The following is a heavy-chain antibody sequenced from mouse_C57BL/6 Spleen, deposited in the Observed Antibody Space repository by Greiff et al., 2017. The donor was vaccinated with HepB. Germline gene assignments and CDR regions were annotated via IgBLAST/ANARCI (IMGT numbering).Heavy chain of an antibody. CDR3: VMCGGYAMDY. Sequence: EVQLQQSGPELVKPGASVKISCKASGYTFTDYYMNWVKQSHGKSLEWIGDINPNNGGTSYNQKFKGKATLTVDKSSSTAYMELRSLTSEDSAVYYCVMCGGYAMDYWGQGTSVTVSS. V-gene: IGHV1-26*01. CDR2: INPNNGGT. CDR1: GYTFTDYY. J-gene: IGHJ4*01.